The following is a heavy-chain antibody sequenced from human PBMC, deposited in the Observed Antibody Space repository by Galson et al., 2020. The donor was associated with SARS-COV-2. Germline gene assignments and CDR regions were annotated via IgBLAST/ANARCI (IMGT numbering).Heavy chain of an antibody. CDR3: AREQYYYDSSGETFDY. J-gene: IGHJ4*02. CDR1: GFTFSDYY. D-gene: IGHD3-22*01. CDR2: ISSSGSTI. Sequence: GESLKISCAASGFTFSDYYMSWIRQAPGKGLEWVSYISSSGSTIYYADSVKGRFTISRDNAKNSLYLQMNSLRAEDTAVYYCAREQYYYDSSGETFDYWGQGTLVTVSS. V-gene: IGHV3-11*04.